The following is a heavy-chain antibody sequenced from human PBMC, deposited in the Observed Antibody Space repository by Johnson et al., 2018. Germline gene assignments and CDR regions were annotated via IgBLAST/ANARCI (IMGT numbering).Heavy chain of an antibody. CDR3: ARVRTTGYYYYMDV. Sequence: QVQLQESGPGLVKPSETLSLTCTVSGGSISSYYWSWIRQPPGKGLEWIGYIYYSGSTNYNPSLKSRVPISVDTSKNQFSLRLSSVTAADPAVYYCARVRTTGYYYYMDVWGKGTTVTVSS. V-gene: IGHV4-59*01. CDR2: IYYSGST. J-gene: IGHJ6*03. D-gene: IGHD4-17*01. CDR1: GGSISSYY.